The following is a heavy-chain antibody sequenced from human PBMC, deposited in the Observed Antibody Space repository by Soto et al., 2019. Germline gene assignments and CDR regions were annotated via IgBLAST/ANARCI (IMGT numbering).Heavy chain of an antibody. Sequence: SETLSLTCSVSSSSLSSSTYYWSWIRQPPGRGPDWIGSIYYSGNTYYKPSLKSRVFISIDTSRNQFSLKLTSVTAADTGVYYCASSSPFHYWGPGILVTVSS. CDR2: IYYSGNT. J-gene: IGHJ4*02. CDR1: SSSLSSSTYY. D-gene: IGHD6-6*01. V-gene: IGHV4-39*01. CDR3: ASSSPFHY.